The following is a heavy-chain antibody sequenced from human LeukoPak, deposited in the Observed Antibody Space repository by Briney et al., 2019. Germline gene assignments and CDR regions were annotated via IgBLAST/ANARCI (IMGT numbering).Heavy chain of an antibody. CDR1: GGSFSGYY. Sequence: SETLSLTCAVYGGSFSGYYWSWIRQPPGKGLEWIGEINHSGSTNYNPSLKSRVTISVDTSKNQFSLKLSSVTAADTAVYYCARINYDFWSGSSYYFDYWGQGTLVTVSS. CDR3: ARINYDFWSGSSYYFDY. D-gene: IGHD3-3*01. V-gene: IGHV4-34*01. J-gene: IGHJ4*02. CDR2: INHSGST.